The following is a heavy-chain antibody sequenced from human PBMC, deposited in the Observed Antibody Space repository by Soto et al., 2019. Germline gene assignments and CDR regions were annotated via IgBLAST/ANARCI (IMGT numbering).Heavy chain of an antibody. Sequence: GGSLRLSCAASGFTFSSYAMSWVRQAPGKGLEWVSAISGSGGSTYYAGSVKGRFTISRDNSKNTLYLQMNSLRAEDTAVYYCAKGHLGPYYDFWSGYYGFDPWGQGTLVTVSS. CDR2: ISGSGGST. D-gene: IGHD3-3*01. CDR3: AKGHLGPYYDFWSGYYGFDP. V-gene: IGHV3-23*01. CDR1: GFTFSSYA. J-gene: IGHJ5*02.